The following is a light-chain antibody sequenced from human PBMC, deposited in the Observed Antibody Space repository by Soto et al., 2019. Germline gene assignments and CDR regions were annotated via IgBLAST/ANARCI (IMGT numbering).Light chain of an antibody. CDR2: DAS. CDR1: QDISNY. CDR3: QQYDNLHLT. V-gene: IGKV1-33*01. J-gene: IGKJ4*01. Sequence: DIQMTQSPSSLSASVGDRVNITRQASQDISNYLNWYQQKPGKAPKLLIYDASNLETGVPSRFSGSGSGTDFTFTISSLQPEDIATYYCQQYDNLHLTFGGGTKVEIK.